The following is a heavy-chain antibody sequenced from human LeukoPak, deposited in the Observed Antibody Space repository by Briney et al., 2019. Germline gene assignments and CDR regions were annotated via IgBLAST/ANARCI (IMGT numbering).Heavy chain of an antibody. CDR2: IYYSGST. CDR3: ASSYYYDSSGYLGWFDP. Sequence: SETLSLTCTVSGGSISSGGYYWSWIRQHPGKGLEWIGYIYYSGSTYYNPSLKSRVTISVDTPKNQFSLKLSSVTAADTAVYYCASSYYYDSSGYLGWFDPWGQGTLVTVSS. J-gene: IGHJ5*02. CDR1: GGSISSGGYY. D-gene: IGHD3-22*01. V-gene: IGHV4-31*03.